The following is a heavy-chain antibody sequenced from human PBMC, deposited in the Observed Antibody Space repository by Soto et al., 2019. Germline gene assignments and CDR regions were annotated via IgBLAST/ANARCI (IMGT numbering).Heavy chain of an antibody. CDR2: IYYSGST. Sequence: SETLSLTCTVSGGSISSYYWSWIRQPPGKGLEWIGYIYYSGSTNYSPSLKSRVTISVDTPKNQFSLKLSSVTAADTAVYYCAREYCSGGSCYSSAVDPWGQGTLVTVSS. D-gene: IGHD2-15*01. CDR1: GGSISSYY. CDR3: AREYCSGGSCYSSAVDP. J-gene: IGHJ5*02. V-gene: IGHV4-59*12.